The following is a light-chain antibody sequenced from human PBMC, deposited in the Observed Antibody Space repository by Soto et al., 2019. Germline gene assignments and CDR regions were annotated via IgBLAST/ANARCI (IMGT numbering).Light chain of an antibody. CDR2: AVS. CDR3: QKYNSVPFT. J-gene: IGKJ3*01. V-gene: IGKV1-27*01. Sequence: DIQMTQSPSSLSASVGDRVTITCRASQDISSYLAWYQQKPGKVPKLLIYAVSTLHSGVPSRFSGSGSGTDFTLTISSLQPEDVATYYCQKYNSVPFTFGPGTKVDIK. CDR1: QDISSY.